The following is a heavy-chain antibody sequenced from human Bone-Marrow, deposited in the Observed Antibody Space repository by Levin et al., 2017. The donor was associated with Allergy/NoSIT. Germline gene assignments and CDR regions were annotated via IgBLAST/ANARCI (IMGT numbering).Heavy chain of an antibody. CDR1: GFPLQNAW. V-gene: IGHV3-15*07. CDR3: STVRYCTSGVCYARYYCYYGMDV. Sequence: LSLTCAASGFPLQNAWINWVRQAPGKGLEWVGRFKGKTDGGTADYAAPVKGRFTISRDDSKNMLYLQMNSLKTEDTAVYYCSTVRYCTSGVCYARYYCYYGMDVWGQGTTVTVSS. J-gene: IGHJ6*02. CDR2: FKGKTDGGTA. D-gene: IGHD2-8*01.